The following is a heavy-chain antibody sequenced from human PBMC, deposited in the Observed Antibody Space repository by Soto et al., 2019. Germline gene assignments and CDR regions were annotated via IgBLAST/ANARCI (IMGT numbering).Heavy chain of an antibody. J-gene: IGHJ4*02. CDR3: ARVNVIMWIFAAFDY. V-gene: IGHV1-3*01. CDR1: GYTFTSYA. Sequence: ASVKVSCKASGYTFTSYAMHWVRQAPGQRLEWMGLINVANGNTKYSQKFQGRVTITRDTSASTAYMELSSLRSEDTAVYYCARVNVIMWIFAAFDYWGQGTLVTVSS. D-gene: IGHD3-16*01. CDR2: INVANGNT.